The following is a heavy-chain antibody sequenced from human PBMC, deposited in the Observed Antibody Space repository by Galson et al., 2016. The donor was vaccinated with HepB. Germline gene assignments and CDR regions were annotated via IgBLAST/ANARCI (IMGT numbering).Heavy chain of an antibody. J-gene: IGHJ6*02. CDR1: GDSISSRSYY. D-gene: IGHD3-3*01. Sequence: SLTCSVSGDSISSRSYYWGWIRQSPGKGLEWIGSIYYNGYTHYNPSLKSRVTISIDTSKNHFSLKLRSVTAADTAVYYCARQGDFWSGYYVVYYYGMDVWGQGTTVIVSS. V-gene: IGHV4-39*01. CDR2: IYYNGYT. CDR3: ARQGDFWSGYYVVYYYGMDV.